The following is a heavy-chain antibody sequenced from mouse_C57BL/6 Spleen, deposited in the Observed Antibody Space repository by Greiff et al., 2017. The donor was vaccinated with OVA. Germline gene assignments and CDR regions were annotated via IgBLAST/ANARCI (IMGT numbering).Heavy chain of an antibody. Sequence: EVQLVESGGGLVKPGGSLKLSCAASGFTFSDYGMHWVRQAPEKGLEWVAYISSGSSTIYYADTVKGRFTISRDNAKNTLFLQMTSLRSEDTAMYYCASGSSYPFAYWGQGTLVTVSA. V-gene: IGHV5-17*01. CDR2: ISSGSSTI. CDR1: GFTFSDYG. J-gene: IGHJ3*01. D-gene: IGHD1-1*01. CDR3: ASGSSYPFAY.